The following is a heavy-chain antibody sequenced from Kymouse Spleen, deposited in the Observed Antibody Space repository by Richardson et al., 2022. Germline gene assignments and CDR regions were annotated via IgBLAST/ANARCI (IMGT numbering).Heavy chain of an antibody. CDR3: ARDRAITMVRGVPYYYYYYGMDV. D-gene: IGHD3-10*01. Sequence: QVQLVQSGAEVKKPGASVKVSCKASGYTFTSYYMHWVRQAPGQGLEWMGIINPSGGSTSYAQKFQGRVTMTRDTSTSTVYMELSSLRSEDTAVYYCARDRAITMVRGVPYYYYYYGMDVWGQGTTVTVSS. V-gene: IGHV1-46*03. CDR2: INPSGGST. J-gene: IGHJ6*02. CDR1: GYTFTSYY.